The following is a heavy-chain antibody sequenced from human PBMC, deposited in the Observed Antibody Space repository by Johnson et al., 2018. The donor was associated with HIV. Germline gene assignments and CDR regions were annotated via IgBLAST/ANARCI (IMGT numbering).Heavy chain of an antibody. J-gene: IGHJ3*02. Sequence: VQLVESGGGVVQPGRSLRLSCAASGFTFSTYAMHWVRQAPGTGLECVSGIYSGGSTYYAASVKGRFTISRDNSKNTLYLQMNSLRAEDTAVYYCAKDPMVATPANAFDIWGQGTMVTVSS. D-gene: IGHD5-12*01. V-gene: IGHV3-66*01. CDR3: AKDPMVATPANAFDI. CDR2: IYSGGST. CDR1: GFTFSTYA.